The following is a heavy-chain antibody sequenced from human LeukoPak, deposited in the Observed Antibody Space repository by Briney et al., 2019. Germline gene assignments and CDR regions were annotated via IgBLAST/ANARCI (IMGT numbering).Heavy chain of an antibody. J-gene: IGHJ5*02. CDR3: ARLSPSNWFEP. CDR1: GGSISSSSYY. V-gene: IGHV4-39*01. Sequence: SETLSLTCTVSGGSISSSSYYWGWIRQPPGKGLEWIGSIYYSGRTYYNPPLKSRVTTSVDTSKNQFSLKLSSGTAADTAVYYCARLSPSNWFEPWGQGTLVTVSS. CDR2: IYYSGRT.